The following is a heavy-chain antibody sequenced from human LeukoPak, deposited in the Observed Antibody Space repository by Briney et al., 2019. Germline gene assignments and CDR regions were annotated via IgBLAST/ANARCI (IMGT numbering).Heavy chain of an antibody. V-gene: IGHV1-2*02. Sequence: ASVKVSCKASGYAFTVYYMHWVRQAPGQGPEWMGWINPNSGGTKYAQKFQGRVTMTRDTSISTAYMELSRLRSDDTAVYYCARVASWGYSYGLLNFDFWGQGTLVTVSS. D-gene: IGHD5-18*01. CDR3: ARVASWGYSYGLLNFDF. J-gene: IGHJ4*02. CDR2: INPNSGGT. CDR1: GYAFTVYY.